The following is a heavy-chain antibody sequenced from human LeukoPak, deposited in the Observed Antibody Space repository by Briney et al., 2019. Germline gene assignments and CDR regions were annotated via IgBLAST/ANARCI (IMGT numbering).Heavy chain of an antibody. J-gene: IGHJ4*02. D-gene: IGHD3-3*01. CDR2: IKQDGSEK. CDR3: ARDRNYDFCAD. Sequence: GGPLRPSCAASGFTFSSYWMSWIRQAPGKGLEWVANIKQDGSEKYYVDSVKGRFTISRDNAKNSLYLQMNSLRAEDTAVYYCARDRNYDFCADWGQGTLVTVSS. CDR1: GFTFSSYW. V-gene: IGHV3-7*01.